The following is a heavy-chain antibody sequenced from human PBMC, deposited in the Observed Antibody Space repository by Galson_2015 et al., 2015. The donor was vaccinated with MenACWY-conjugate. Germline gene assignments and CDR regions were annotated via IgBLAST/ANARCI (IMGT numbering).Heavy chain of an antibody. CDR2: ISSNGDST. V-gene: IGHV3-64D*06. Sequence: SLRLSCAASGFTFSSYAIHWVRQAPGKGLEYVSAISSNGDSTYYADSVKGRFTISRDNSKNTLYLQMSSLRPEDTAVYYCVKVGYCSSTNCYHAFDIWGQGTKVTVSS. CDR1: GFTFSSYA. CDR3: VKVGYCSSTNCYHAFDI. J-gene: IGHJ3*02. D-gene: IGHD2-2*01.